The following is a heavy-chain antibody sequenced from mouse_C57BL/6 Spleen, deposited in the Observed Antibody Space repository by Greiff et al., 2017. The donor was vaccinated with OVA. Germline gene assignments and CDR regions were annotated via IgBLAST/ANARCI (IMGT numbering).Heavy chain of an antibody. D-gene: IGHD1-1*01. Sequence: EVKLVESGGGLVKPGGSLKLSCAASGFTFSDYGMHWVRQAPEKGLEWVAYISSGSSTIYYADKVKGRITISRDNAKNTLFLQMTSLRSEDTAMYYCARWGYYYGSSPLDYWGQGTTLTVSS. CDR1: GFTFSDYG. CDR3: ARWGYYYGSSPLDY. V-gene: IGHV5-17*01. J-gene: IGHJ2*01. CDR2: ISSGSSTI.